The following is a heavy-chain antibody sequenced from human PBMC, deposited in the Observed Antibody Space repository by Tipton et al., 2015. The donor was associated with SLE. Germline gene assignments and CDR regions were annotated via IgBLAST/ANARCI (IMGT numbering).Heavy chain of an antibody. V-gene: IGHV4-34*01. D-gene: IGHD2-2*01. CDR2: INHSGST. CDR3: ARGQCTSCYYYYMDV. J-gene: IGHJ6*03. CDR1: GESLNGYF. Sequence: TLSLTCAVYGESLNGYFWNWIRQPPGKGLEWIGEINHSGSTNYNPSLKSRVTISVDTSKNQFSLKLSSVTAADTAVYYCARGQCTSCYYYYMDVWGKGTTVTVSS.